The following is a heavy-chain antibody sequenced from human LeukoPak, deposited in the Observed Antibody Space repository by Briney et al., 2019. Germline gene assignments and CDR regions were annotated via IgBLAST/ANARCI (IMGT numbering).Heavy chain of an antibody. CDR1: GFTFSSYA. Sequence: PGGSLRLSCAASGFTFSSYAMHWVRQAPGKGLEWVAVISYDGSNKYYADSVKGRFTISRDNSKNTLYLQMNSLRAEDTAVYYCARDRGSGYDCFDYWGQGTLVTVSS. D-gene: IGHD5-12*01. CDR2: ISYDGSNK. J-gene: IGHJ4*02. CDR3: ARDRGSGYDCFDY. V-gene: IGHV3-30-3*01.